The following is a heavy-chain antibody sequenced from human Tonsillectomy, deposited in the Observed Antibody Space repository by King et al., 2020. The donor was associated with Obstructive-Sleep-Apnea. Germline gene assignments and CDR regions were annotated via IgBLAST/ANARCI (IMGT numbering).Heavy chain of an antibody. CDR1: GFSFPTYA. D-gene: IGHD2-21*02. Sequence: VQLVESGGGVVQPGRSLRLSFAAAGFSFPTYALHWVRPAPGKGLGLVAGISLDGIKQEYADPLGGRFTVSPGNSRFTMYLEMNNLRPDDTAVYFCARLRVAQGDFPLWGRGTLVSVSS. CDR2: ISLDGIKQ. CDR3: ARLRVAQGDFPL. V-gene: IGHV3-30-3*01. J-gene: IGHJ2*01.